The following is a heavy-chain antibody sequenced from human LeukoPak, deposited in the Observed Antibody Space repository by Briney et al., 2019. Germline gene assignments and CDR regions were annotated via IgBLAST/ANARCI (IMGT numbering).Heavy chain of an antibody. J-gene: IGHJ4*02. Sequence: SVKVSCKASGGTFSSYAISWVRQAPGQGLEWMGRIIPILGIANYAQKFQGRVTITADKSTSTAYMKLSSLRSEDTAVYYCARESSVAPYYYDSSGYSDYWGQGTLVTVSS. CDR1: GGTFSSYA. CDR2: IIPILGIA. V-gene: IGHV1-69*04. D-gene: IGHD3-22*01. CDR3: ARESSVAPYYYDSSGYSDY.